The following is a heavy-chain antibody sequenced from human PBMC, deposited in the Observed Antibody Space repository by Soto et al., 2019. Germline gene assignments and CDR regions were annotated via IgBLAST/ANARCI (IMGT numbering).Heavy chain of an antibody. J-gene: IGHJ4*02. D-gene: IGHD3-3*01. Sequence: EVQLLESGGGLVQPGGSLRLSCAASGFTFSSYAMSWVRQAPGKGLEWVSAISGSGGSTYYADSVKGRFTISRDNSKNTLYLQMNSLSAEDTAVYYCAKLYYDFWSGYLRWGQGTLVTVSS. CDR2: ISGSGGST. V-gene: IGHV3-23*01. CDR3: AKLYYDFWSGYLR. CDR1: GFTFSSYA.